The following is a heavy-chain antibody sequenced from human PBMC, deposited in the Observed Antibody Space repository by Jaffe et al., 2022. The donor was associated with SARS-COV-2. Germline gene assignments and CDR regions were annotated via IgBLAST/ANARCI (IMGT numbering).Heavy chain of an antibody. J-gene: IGHJ5*02. CDR1: GFTFDDYA. V-gene: IGHV3-9*01. CDR3: AKDSSSWYFNWFDP. CDR2: ISWNSGSI. D-gene: IGHD6-13*01. Sequence: EVQLVESGGGLVQPGRSLRLSCAASGFTFDDYAMHWVRQAPGKGLEWVSGISWNSGSIGYADSVKGRFTISRDNAKNSLYLQMNSLRAEDTALYYCAKDSSSWYFNWFDPWGQGTLVTVSS.